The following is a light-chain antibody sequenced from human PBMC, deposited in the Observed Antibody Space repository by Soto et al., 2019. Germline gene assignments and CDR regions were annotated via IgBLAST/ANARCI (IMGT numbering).Light chain of an antibody. CDR1: QSVSSN. Sequence: EIVMTQSPATLSLSPGERATLSCRASQSVSSNLAWYQQKPGQPPRLLIYGASTRATGIPARFSGSGSGTEFTLTISSLQSEDFAVYYCQQYNNWPPFGGGTKVEIK. CDR2: GAS. V-gene: IGKV3-15*01. CDR3: QQYNNWPP. J-gene: IGKJ4*01.